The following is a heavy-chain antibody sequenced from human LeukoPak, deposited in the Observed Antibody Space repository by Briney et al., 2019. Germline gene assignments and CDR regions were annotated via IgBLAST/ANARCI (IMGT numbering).Heavy chain of an antibody. CDR3: ARDSGPFCSGGNCYAFFDF. V-gene: IGHV3-21*01. D-gene: IGHD2-15*01. CDR1: GFTFSSYS. J-gene: IGHJ4*02. CDR2: ISSSSSYI. Sequence: GGSLRLSCAASGFTFSSYSMNWVRQAPGKGLEWVSSISSSSSYIYYADSVKGRFTISRDNAKNSLYLQMNSLRAEDTAVYYCARDSGPFCSGGNCYAFFDFWGQGTLITVSS.